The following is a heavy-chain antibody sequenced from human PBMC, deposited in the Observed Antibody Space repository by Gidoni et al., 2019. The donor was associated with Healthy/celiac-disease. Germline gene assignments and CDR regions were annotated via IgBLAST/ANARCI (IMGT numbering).Heavy chain of an antibody. CDR2: ISGSGGST. Sequence: EVQLLESGGGLVQPGGSLRLSCAASGFPFSSYAMSWVRQAPGKGLEWVSVISGSGGSTYYADSVKGRFTISRDNSKNTLYLQMNSLRAEDTAVYYCAKRRGSGSWVDYWGQGTLVTVSS. V-gene: IGHV3-23*01. CDR3: AKRRGSGSWVDY. D-gene: IGHD1-26*01. CDR1: GFPFSSYA. J-gene: IGHJ4*02.